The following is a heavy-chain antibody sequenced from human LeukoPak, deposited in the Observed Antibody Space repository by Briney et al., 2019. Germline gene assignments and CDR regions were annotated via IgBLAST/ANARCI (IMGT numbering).Heavy chain of an antibody. D-gene: IGHD5-18*01. Sequence: PSETLSLTCTVSGDSISSYYWSWIRQPPGKGLEWIGYIYYSGSTNYNPSLKSRVTISVDTSKNQFSLKLSSVTAADTAVYYCARDSYGYNYMDVWGKGTTVTVSS. J-gene: IGHJ6*03. CDR3: ARDSYGYNYMDV. CDR2: IYYSGST. CDR1: GDSISSYY. V-gene: IGHV4-59*01.